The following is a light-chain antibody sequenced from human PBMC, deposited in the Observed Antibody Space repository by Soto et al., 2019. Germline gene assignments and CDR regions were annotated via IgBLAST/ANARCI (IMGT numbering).Light chain of an antibody. CDR1: QSVSSN. J-gene: IGKJ2*01. V-gene: IGKV3-15*01. Sequence: EIVMTQSPATLSVSPGERATLSCRASQSVSSNLAWYQQKPGQAPRLLIYGASTRATGIPARFSGSGSGTDVTLTISSLQSEDFAVYYCQKYNNWPYTFGQGTKLEIK. CDR3: QKYNNWPYT. CDR2: GAS.